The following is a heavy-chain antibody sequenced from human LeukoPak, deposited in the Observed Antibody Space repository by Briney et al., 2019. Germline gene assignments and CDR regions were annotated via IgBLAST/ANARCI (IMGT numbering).Heavy chain of an antibody. CDR3: ARQTGSGLFILP. V-gene: IGHV4-34*01. CDR1: GGSCIGYY. Sequence: PSDSPSLTCAVYGGSCIGYYWSCIRQPPGPSLACIGEINHSGSTNYNPSLKSRVTISVDTSKNQFSLKLSSVTAADTAVYYCARQTGSGLFILPGGQGTLVTVSS. CDR2: INHSGST. J-gene: IGHJ4*02. D-gene: IGHD3/OR15-3a*01.